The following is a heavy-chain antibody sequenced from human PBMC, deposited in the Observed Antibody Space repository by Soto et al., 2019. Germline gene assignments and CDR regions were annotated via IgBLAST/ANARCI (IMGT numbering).Heavy chain of an antibody. Sequence: EVQLVDSGGGLAKPGGSLRLSCAGSGFTLSDAWMSWVRQAPVQGLEWVGRIKTKSEGRTTDDAAPVNGRYTISSDDSNNTVYLHMNSLKTEDTAMYYCTTYDYMWGSSRYRWDYWGQGTLVTVSS. CDR1: GFTLSDAW. CDR3: TTYDYMWGSSRYRWDY. J-gene: IGHJ4*02. CDR2: IKTKSEGRTT. D-gene: IGHD3-16*02. V-gene: IGHV3-15*01.